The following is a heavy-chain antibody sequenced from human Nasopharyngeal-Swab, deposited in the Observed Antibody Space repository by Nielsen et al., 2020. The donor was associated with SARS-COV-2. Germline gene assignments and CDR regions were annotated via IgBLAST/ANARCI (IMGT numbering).Heavy chain of an antibody. J-gene: IGHJ4*02. V-gene: IGHV3-48*01. CDR3: ARDQGYSGGYGY. Sequence: WIRQPPGKGLEWVSYISSSSNTIYYANSVKGRFTISRDNARDSLYLQMSSLRAEDTAVYHCARDQGYSGGYGYWGQGTLVTVSS. CDR2: ISSSSNTI. D-gene: IGHD1-26*01.